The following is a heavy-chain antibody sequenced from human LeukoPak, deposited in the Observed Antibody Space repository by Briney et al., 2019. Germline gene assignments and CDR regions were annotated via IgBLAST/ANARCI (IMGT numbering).Heavy chain of an antibody. D-gene: IGHD4-17*01. CDR2: ISYSSYTI. J-gene: IGHJ4*02. V-gene: IGHV3-48*04. CDR3: ARDGDGNFDY. CDR1: GFAFSGYS. Sequence: GGSLRLSCAASGFAFSGYSMNWIRQAPGKGLEWVAYISYSSYTIHYADSVKGRFTISRDNAKNSLYLQMNSLRAEDTAMYYCARDGDGNFDYWGQGTLVTASS.